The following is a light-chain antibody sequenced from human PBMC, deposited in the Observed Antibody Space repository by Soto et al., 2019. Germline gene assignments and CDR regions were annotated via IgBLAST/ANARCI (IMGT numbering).Light chain of an antibody. Sequence: DIQMTQSPSSLSASVGDRVTITCRASQSISTYLSWYQQKPGKVPKLLIYGASSLKTGVPSRFSGSGSGTEFIFTISSLQPEDFATYYCQQYHSSPPWTFGQGTKVEIK. J-gene: IGKJ1*01. CDR1: QSISTY. CDR2: GAS. CDR3: QQYHSSPPWT. V-gene: IGKV1-39*01.